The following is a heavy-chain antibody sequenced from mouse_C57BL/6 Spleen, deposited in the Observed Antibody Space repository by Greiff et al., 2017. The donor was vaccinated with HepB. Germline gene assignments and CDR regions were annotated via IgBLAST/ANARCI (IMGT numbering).Heavy chain of an antibody. CDR1: GYSFTGYF. CDR2: INPYNGDT. D-gene: IGHD1-1*01. V-gene: IGHV1-20*01. CDR3: ARSYYGSSTNY. J-gene: IGHJ2*01. Sequence: EVQLQQSGPELVKPGDSVKISCKASGYSFTGYFMNWVMQSHGKSLEWIGRINPYNGDTFYNQKFKGKATLTVDKSSSTAHMELRSLTSEEAAVYYCARSYYGSSTNYWGQGTTLTVSS.